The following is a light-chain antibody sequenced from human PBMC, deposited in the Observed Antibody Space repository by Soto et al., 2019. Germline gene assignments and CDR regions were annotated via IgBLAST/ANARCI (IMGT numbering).Light chain of an antibody. CDR3: AAWDDSLSGV. Sequence: QSVLTQPPSASGTPGQRVTISCSGSSSNIGSNYVYWYQQLPGTAPKLLIYRNNQRPSGVPDRFSGSNSGTSASLAISGLRSEDEADYYCAAWDDSLSGVFGGGTKLTV. CDR1: SSNIGSNY. J-gene: IGLJ3*02. V-gene: IGLV1-47*01. CDR2: RNN.